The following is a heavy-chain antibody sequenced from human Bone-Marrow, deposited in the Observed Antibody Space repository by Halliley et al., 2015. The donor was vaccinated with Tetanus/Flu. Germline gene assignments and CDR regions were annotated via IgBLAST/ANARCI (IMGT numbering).Heavy chain of an antibody. CDR2: FKSKSDDGTA. CDR1: GFTFTNAW. Sequence: SLRLSCVASGFTFTNAWMSWVRQIPGKGLEWVGRFKSKSDDGTADYIAPVKGRFTISRDDAKNTLYLQMNSLKIEDTGVYYCTAEGYHDGRRYWESFDYWGQGALVTVSS. J-gene: IGHJ4*02. CDR3: TAEGYHDGRRYWESFDY. D-gene: IGHD3-22*01. V-gene: IGHV3-15*01.